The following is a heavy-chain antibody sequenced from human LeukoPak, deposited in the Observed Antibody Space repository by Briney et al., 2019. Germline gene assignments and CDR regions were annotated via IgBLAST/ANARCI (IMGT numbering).Heavy chain of an antibody. J-gene: IGHJ6*03. CDR1: GFTFSSYG. CDR3: AKELGYCSGGSCYYYYMDV. Sequence: PGGSLRLSCAASGFTFSSYGMHWVRQAPGKGLEWVAVIWYDGSNKYYADSVKGRFTISRDNSKNTLYLQMNSLRAEDTAVYYCAKELGYCSGGSCYYYYMDVWGKGTTVTVS. V-gene: IGHV3-33*06. D-gene: IGHD2-15*01. CDR2: IWYDGSNK.